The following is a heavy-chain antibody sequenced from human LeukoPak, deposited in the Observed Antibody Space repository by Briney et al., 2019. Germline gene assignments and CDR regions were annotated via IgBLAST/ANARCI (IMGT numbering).Heavy chain of an antibody. Sequence: PGGSLRLSCATSAFTIRSDAMTWVRQAPGRGLEWVSSVSRSGAATFYADSVKGRFAISRDNSKNTLYLQMYSLRAEDTALYYCAMDNLGLPCTRYFLDSWGQGTLVTVSS. D-gene: IGHD1-20*01. CDR1: AFTIRSDA. CDR3: AMDNLGLPCTRYFLDS. CDR2: VSRSGAAT. J-gene: IGHJ4*02. V-gene: IGHV3-23*01.